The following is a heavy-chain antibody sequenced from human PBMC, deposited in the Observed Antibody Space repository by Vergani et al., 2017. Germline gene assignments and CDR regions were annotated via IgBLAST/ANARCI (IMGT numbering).Heavy chain of an antibody. CDR3: AKDLGTSSGGGWFDP. D-gene: IGHD6-6*01. V-gene: IGHV3-9*02. Sequence: EVQLEESGGGLVLPGRSLRLSCVASGFTSAGCAMHWVRHARGKGREWVSGISWNSNSIGYADSVEGRFTISRDNSKNSLYLQMHRLRAKDTALYYCAKDLGTSSGGGWFDPWGQGTLVTVSS. CDR1: GFTSAGCA. J-gene: IGHJ5*02. CDR2: ISWNSNSI.